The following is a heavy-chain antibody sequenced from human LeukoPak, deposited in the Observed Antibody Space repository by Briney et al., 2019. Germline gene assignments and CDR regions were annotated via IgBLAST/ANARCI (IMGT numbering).Heavy chain of an antibody. Sequence: GGSLRLSCAASGFTFDDYAMHWVRQAPGKGLEWVSGISWNSGSIGYADSVKGRFTISRDNAKNSLYLQMNSLRAEDTALYYCAKDVYSSSSWYAFDIWGQGTMVTVSS. CDR2: ISWNSGSI. J-gene: IGHJ3*02. V-gene: IGHV3-9*01. D-gene: IGHD6-6*01. CDR3: AKDVYSSSSWYAFDI. CDR1: GFTFDDYA.